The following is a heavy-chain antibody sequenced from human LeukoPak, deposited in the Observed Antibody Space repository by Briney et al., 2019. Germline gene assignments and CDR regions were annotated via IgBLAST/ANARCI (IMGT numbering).Heavy chain of an antibody. CDR1: GFTFSSYG. D-gene: IGHD3-16*01. Sequence: GGSPRLSCRVSGFTFSSYGMNWVRQAPGKGLEWVAYIGGWSDPIDYAESVKGRFTVSRDNGDSTLYLQMDSLGVEDRALYYCARDPGFAVARWGQGARVIVSS. CDR2: IGGWSDPI. V-gene: IGHV3-48*04. J-gene: IGHJ4*02. CDR3: ARDPGFAVAR.